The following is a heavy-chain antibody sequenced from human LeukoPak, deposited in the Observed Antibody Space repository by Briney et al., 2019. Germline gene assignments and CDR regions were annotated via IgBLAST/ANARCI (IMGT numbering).Heavy chain of an antibody. V-gene: IGHV4-34*01. CDR3: ARNRGGATIIGDWFDP. CDR2: INHSGST. CDR1: GGSFSGYY. Sequence: SETLSLTCAVYGGSFSGYYWSWIRQPPGKGLEWIGEINHSGSTNYNPSLKSRLTISIDTSKNQFSLKLSSVTAADTAVYYCARNRGGATIIGDWFDPWGQGTLVTVSS. D-gene: IGHD5-12*01. J-gene: IGHJ5*02.